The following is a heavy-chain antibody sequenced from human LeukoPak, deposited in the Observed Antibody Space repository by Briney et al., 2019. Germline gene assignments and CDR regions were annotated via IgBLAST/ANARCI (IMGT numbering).Heavy chain of an antibody. Sequence: GGSLRLSCAASGFTFSSYSMNWVRQAPGKGLEWVSSISSSSSYIYYADSVKGRFTISRDNAKNSLYLQMNSLRAEDTAVYYCASGAGGIAADYWGQGTLVTVSS. CDR3: ASGAGGIAADY. V-gene: IGHV3-21*01. D-gene: IGHD6-13*01. CDR1: GFTFSSYS. CDR2: ISSSSSYI. J-gene: IGHJ4*02.